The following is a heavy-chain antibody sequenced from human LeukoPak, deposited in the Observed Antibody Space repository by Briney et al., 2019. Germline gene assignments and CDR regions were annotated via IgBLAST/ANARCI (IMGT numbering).Heavy chain of an antibody. CDR2: ISGSGGST. V-gene: IGHV3-23*01. CDR1: GFTFSSYA. J-gene: IGHJ4*02. CDR3: ARVGLRWENYFDY. D-gene: IGHD4-23*01. Sequence: GGSLRLSCAASGFTFSSYAMSWVRQAPGKGLEWVSAISGSGGSTYYADSVKGRFTISRDNSKNTLYLQMNSLRAEDTAVYYCARVGLRWENYFDYWGQGTLVTVSS.